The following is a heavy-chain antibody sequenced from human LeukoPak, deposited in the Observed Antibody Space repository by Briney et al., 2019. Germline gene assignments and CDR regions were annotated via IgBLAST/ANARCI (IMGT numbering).Heavy chain of an antibody. V-gene: IGHV3-74*01. CDR1: GFTFSSYW. CDR2: INSDGSST. Sequence: GSLRLSCAASGFTFSSYWMHWVRQAPGKGLVWVSRINSDGSSTSYADSVKGRFTISRDNAKNTLYLQMNSLRAEDTAVYYCARRESSIAHFDYWGQGTLVTVSS. D-gene: IGHD6-6*01. J-gene: IGHJ4*02. CDR3: ARRESSIAHFDY.